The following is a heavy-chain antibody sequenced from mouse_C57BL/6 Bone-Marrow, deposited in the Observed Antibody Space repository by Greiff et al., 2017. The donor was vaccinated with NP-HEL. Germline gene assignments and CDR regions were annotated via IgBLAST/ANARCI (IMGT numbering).Heavy chain of an antibody. V-gene: IGHV2-6*01. J-gene: IGHJ3*01. Sequence: VHLVESGPGLVAPSQSLSIPCTVSGFSLTNYGVDWVRQSPGKGLEWLGVIWGVGSTNYNSALKSRLSISKDNSKSQVFLKMNSLQTDDTAMYYCARSDGFAYWGQGTLVTVSA. CDR2: IWGVGST. CDR1: GFSLTNYG. CDR3: ARSDGFAY.